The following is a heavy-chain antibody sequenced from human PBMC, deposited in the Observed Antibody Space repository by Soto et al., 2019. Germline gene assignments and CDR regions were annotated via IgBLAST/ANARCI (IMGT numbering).Heavy chain of an antibody. V-gene: IGHV4-4*02. Sequence: QVQLQESGPGLVKPSGTLSLTCAVSGGSISSSNWWSWVRQPPGKGLEWIGEIYHSGSTNYNPSLKSRVTXSXHKSKNQFSLKLSSVTAADTAVYYCARVLGNDAFDIWGQGTMVTVSS. J-gene: IGHJ3*02. D-gene: IGHD3-3*02. CDR3: ARVLGNDAFDI. CDR2: IYHSGST. CDR1: GGSISSSNW.